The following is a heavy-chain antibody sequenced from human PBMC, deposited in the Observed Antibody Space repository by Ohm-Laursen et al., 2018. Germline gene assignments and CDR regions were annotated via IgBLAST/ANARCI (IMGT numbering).Heavy chain of an antibody. CDR2: IIPIFGTA. Sequence: SVKVSCKASGYTFTSYDINWVRQAPGQGLEWMGGIIPIFGTANYAQKFQGRVTITADKSTSTAYMELSSLRSEDTAVYYCARLGSSRWLRLSLNWFDPWGQGTLVTVSS. CDR3: ARLGSSRWLRLSLNWFDP. V-gene: IGHV1-69*06. J-gene: IGHJ5*02. CDR1: GYTFTSYD. D-gene: IGHD5-12*01.